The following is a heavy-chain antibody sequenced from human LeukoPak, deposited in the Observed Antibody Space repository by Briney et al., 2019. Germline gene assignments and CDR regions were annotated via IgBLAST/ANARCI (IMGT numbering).Heavy chain of an antibody. J-gene: IGHJ4*02. Sequence: GESLKISCKGSVYSFTSYWIGGLRQMTGKGLEWMGYIYPGDSDTRYSPSLQGQHPLPADKSIRTAYLQWSSLKASDTAMYDCARFRTEELLPDYWGQGTLVTVSS. CDR2: IYPGDSDT. CDR1: VYSFTSYW. CDR3: ARFRTEELLPDY. V-gene: IGHV5-51*03. D-gene: IGHD1-26*01.